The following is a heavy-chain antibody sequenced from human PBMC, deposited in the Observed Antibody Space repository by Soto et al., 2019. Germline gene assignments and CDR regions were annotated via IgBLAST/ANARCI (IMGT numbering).Heavy chain of an antibody. CDR1: GFTFSSYA. D-gene: IGHD6-6*01. CDR3: AKRSSSSTFDY. J-gene: IGHJ4*02. V-gene: IGHV3-23*01. CDR2: ISGSDDST. Sequence: VQLLESGGGLVQPGESLRLSCAASGFTFSSYAMSWVRQAPGKGLEWVSVISGSDDSTYYADSVKGRFTISRDNSKNTLYLQMNSLRAEDTAVYYCAKRSSSSTFDYWGQGTLGTVAS.